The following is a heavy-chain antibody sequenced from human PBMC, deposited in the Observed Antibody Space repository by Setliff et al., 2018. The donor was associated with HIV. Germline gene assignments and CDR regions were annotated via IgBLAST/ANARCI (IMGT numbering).Heavy chain of an antibody. CDR1: GYTFTTYY. CDR3: AREGGGYDP. V-gene: IGHV1-46*01. CDR2: INPTGGSA. D-gene: IGHD3-16*01. Sequence: ASVKVSCKASGYTFTTYYLHWVRQAPGQGFEWMGVINPTGGSATYAQKFQGRVTMTSDTSTSTVYMEVSSLRSEDRAGYYCAREGGGYDPWGQGTLVTVSS. J-gene: IGHJ5*02.